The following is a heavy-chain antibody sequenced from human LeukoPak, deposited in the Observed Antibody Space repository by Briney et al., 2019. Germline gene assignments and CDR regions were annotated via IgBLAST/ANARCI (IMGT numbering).Heavy chain of an antibody. V-gene: IGHV3-23*01. Sequence: GGSLRLSCAASGFSFRRYAMNWVRQAPGRGLERVAVISGSCPSTVYADPVNGRFTISTVNSKKTLFLQQDSLRIADKAIFYFAKEEMPHPVDLWGQGTMVTVSS. CDR3: AKEEMPHPVDL. CDR2: ISGSCPST. D-gene: IGHD5-24*01. CDR1: GFSFRRYA. J-gene: IGHJ3*01.